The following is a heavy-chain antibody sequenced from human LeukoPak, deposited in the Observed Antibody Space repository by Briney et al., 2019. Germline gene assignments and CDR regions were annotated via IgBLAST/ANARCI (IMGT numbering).Heavy chain of an antibody. CDR1: GITFSSYW. J-gene: IGHJ4*02. CDR3: ARSAYPGNSVIED. V-gene: IGHV3-74*01. CDR2: INSDGRST. Sequence: GGSLRLSCAASGITFSSYWMHWVRQAPGKGLVWVSRINSDGRSTNYADSVKGRFTISRDNAKNTLYLQMNSLRAEDTAVYYCARSAYPGNSVIEDWGRGTLVTVSS. D-gene: IGHD4-23*01.